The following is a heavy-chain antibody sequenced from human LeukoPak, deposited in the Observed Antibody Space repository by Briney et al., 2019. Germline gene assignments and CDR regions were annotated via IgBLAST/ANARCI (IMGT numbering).Heavy chain of an antibody. D-gene: IGHD3-10*01. CDR1: GGSISSSSYW. CDR2: IYTSGST. J-gene: IGHJ4*02. CDR3: EREDVVPGVILYDY. V-gene: IGHV4-39*07. Sequence: SETLSLTCTVSGGSISSSSYWWGWIRQPPGTGVEWIGRIYTSGSTNYNPSLKSLITISVDTAKNQFSLKLSSVPAADSAVYYCEREDVVPGVILYDYWGQGTLVTVSS.